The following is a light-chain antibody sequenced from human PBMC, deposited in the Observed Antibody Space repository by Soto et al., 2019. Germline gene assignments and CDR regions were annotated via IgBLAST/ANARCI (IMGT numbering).Light chain of an antibody. J-gene: IGKJ4*01. V-gene: IGKV3-11*01. CDR2: DAS. CDR1: QSVGSY. CDR3: QQRSNWPSLT. Sequence: EIVLIQSPATLSLSPGERATLSCRASQSVGSYLDWYQHKPGQAPRLLISDASNRATGIPARFSGSGSETDFTLTISSLELEDSAVYYCQQRSNWPSLTFGGGTKVEIK.